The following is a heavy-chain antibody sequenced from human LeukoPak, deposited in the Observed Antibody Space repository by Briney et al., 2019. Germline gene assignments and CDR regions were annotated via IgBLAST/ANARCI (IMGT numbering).Heavy chain of an antibody. CDR3: AKRGGYDHGSHFDH. D-gene: IGHD2-15*01. J-gene: IGHJ4*02. Sequence: PGGSLRLSCTTSGFTFSTYGMAWVRQAPGKGLEWVASISGSGSNTNYADSVKGRLIISRDNSKNMFYLQMDSLRAEDTAVYFCAKRGGYDHGSHFDHWGQGTLVTVSS. CDR1: GFTFSTYG. CDR2: ISGSGSNT. V-gene: IGHV3-23*01.